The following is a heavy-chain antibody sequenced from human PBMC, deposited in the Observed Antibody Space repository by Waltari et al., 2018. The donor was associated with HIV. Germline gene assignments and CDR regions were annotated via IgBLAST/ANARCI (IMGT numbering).Heavy chain of an antibody. D-gene: IGHD2-15*01. V-gene: IGHV5-51*01. CDR1: GYTFTNYW. CDR2: IYPGDSDT. CDR3: ARLKDIVVVVSLSAFDY. Sequence: EVQLVQSGPEVKKPGESLKISCKVSGYTFTNYWTGWARQIPGKGLEWMGGIYPGDSDTRYSPSFQGQVTISADKSITTAYLQWTSLKASDTAMYYCARLKDIVVVVSLSAFDYWGQGTLVTVSS. J-gene: IGHJ4*02.